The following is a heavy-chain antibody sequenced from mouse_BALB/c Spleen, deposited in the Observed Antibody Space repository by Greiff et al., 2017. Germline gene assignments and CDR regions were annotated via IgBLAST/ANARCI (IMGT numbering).Heavy chain of an antibody. V-gene: IGHV5-12-2*01. D-gene: IGHD2-4*01. CDR2: ISNGGGST. J-gene: IGHJ2*01. Sequence: EVKVVESGGGLVQPGGSLKLSCAASGFTFSSYTMSWVRQTPEKRLEWVAYISNGGGSTYYPDTVKGRFTISRDNAKNTLYLQMSSLKSEDTAMYYCARRGDYDDRYYFDYWGQGTTLTVSS. CDR1: GFTFSSYT. CDR3: ARRGDYDDRYYFDY.